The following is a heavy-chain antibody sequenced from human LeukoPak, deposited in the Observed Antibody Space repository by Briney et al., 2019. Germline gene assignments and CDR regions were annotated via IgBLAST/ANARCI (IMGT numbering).Heavy chain of an antibody. Sequence: SETLSLTCTVSGGSISSYYWSWLRQPPGKGLEWIGYIYYSGSTNYNPSLKSRVTISVDTSKNQFSLKLSSVTAADTAVYYCARDRDESVYDFWSGHYRYYYYMDVWGKGTTVTVSS. J-gene: IGHJ6*03. CDR3: ARDRDESVYDFWSGHYRYYYYMDV. CDR2: IYYSGST. D-gene: IGHD3-3*01. CDR1: GGSISSYY. V-gene: IGHV4-59*01.